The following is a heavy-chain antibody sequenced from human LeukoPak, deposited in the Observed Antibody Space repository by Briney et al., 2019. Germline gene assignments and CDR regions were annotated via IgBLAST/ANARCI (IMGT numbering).Heavy chain of an antibody. V-gene: IGHV3-7*03. CDR1: GFMFSSNW. Sequence: GGSLRLSCAASGFMFSSNWMSWVRLAPGKGLEWVANVKEDGTETYYVDSVKGRFTISRDNAKNSLYLQMNSLRVEDMAVYYCAKEGRSLQTYWGQGTLVTVSS. CDR2: VKEDGTET. CDR3: AKEGRSLQTY. D-gene: IGHD5-24*01. J-gene: IGHJ4*02.